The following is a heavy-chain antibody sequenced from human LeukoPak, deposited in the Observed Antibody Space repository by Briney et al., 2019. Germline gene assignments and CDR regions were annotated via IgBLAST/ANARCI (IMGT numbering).Heavy chain of an antibody. J-gene: IGHJ4*02. CDR2: IYYSGST. CDR3: ARDSPHSYYADSSGYFDY. V-gene: IGHV4-59*07. Sequence: PSDTLSLTCTVCGRSIISYYWRWLRQPPGKGLEWFGYIYYSGSTNYNPSLKSRVSISLDTSKNQFSLKLSSVTAADTAVYFCARDSPHSYYADSSGYFDYWGQGTLVTVSS. CDR1: GRSIISYY. D-gene: IGHD3-22*01.